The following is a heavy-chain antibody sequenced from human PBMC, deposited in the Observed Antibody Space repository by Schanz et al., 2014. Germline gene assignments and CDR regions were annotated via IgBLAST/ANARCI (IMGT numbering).Heavy chain of an antibody. CDR2: INGYNAHT. J-gene: IGHJ6*01. CDR1: GYTFTSSG. D-gene: IGHD4-4*01. V-gene: IGHV1-18*01. CDR3: ARHYSTEGNRFYYGMDV. Sequence: QVQLVQSGSEVKKPGASVKVSCKASGYTFTSSGFSWVRQAPGQGLEWMGWINGYNAHTNYAQKFQGRVTMTTDTSTSTVYMELRSLRSDDTAVYYCARHYSTEGNRFYYGMDVWGQGATVTVSS.